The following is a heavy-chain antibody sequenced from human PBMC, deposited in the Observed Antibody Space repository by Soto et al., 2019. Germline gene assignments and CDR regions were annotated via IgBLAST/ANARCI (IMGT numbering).Heavy chain of an antibody. Sequence: QLQLQESGPGLVKPSETLSLTCTVSGGSISSSSYYWGWIRQPPGKGLEWIGSIYYSGSTYYNPSLKSRVTISVDTSKNQFSLKLSSVTAADTAVYYCARLSRRWYGMDVWGQGTTVTVSS. CDR3: ARLSRRWYGMDV. CDR2: IYYSGST. J-gene: IGHJ6*02. CDR1: GGSISSSSYY. V-gene: IGHV4-39*01.